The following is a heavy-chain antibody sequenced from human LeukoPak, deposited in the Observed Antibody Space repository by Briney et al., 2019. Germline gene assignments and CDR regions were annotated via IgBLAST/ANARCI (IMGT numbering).Heavy chain of an antibody. CDR2: ISGSGGST. CDR1: GFTFSSYA. J-gene: IGHJ4*02. CDR3: AKDLGYSSSWYFDY. Sequence: QTGGSLRLSCAASGFTFSSYAMSWVRQAPGKGLEWVSAISGSGGSTYYADSVKGRFTISRDNSKNTLYLQMNSLRAEDTAVYYCAKDLGYSSSWYFDYWGQGTLVTVSS. D-gene: IGHD6-13*01. V-gene: IGHV3-23*01.